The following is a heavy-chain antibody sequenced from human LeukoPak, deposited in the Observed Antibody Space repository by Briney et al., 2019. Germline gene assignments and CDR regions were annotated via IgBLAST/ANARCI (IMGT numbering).Heavy chain of an antibody. CDR3: ARKDSSGYYFPLDY. V-gene: IGHV3-21*01. J-gene: IGHJ4*02. D-gene: IGHD3-22*01. CDR1: GFTFISYS. Sequence: NPGGSLRLSCAASGFTFISYSLNWVRQAPGKGLEWVSSISSSSSYIYYADSVKGRFTITIDNAKNSLYLQMDSLRAEDTAVYYCARKDSSGYYFPLDYWGQGTLVTVSS. CDR2: ISSSSSYI.